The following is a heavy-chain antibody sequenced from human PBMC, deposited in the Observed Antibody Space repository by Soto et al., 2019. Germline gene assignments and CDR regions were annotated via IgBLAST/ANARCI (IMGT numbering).Heavy chain of an antibody. D-gene: IGHD3-16*02. CDR1: GFSFSTCA. J-gene: IGHJ6*02. CDR3: AKDRTNRGYYGLDV. Sequence: PGGSLRLSCTASGFSFSTCAMTWVRQAPGKGLEWVSDITGRGAFTYYADSVKGRFTISRDNSKNTMYLQMNSLRADDTGVYYCAKDRTNRGYYGLDVWGQGTTVTV. V-gene: IGHV3-23*01. CDR2: ITGRGAFT.